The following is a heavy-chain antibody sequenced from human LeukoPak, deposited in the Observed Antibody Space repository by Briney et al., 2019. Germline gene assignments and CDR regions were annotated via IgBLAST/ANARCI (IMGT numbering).Heavy chain of an antibody. Sequence: SETLSLTCTVSGGSISSSSYYWGWIRQPPGKGLEWIGSIYYSGSTYYNPSLKSRVTISVDTSKNQFSLKLSSVTAADTAVYYCARYQLRYFDWFESNAFDIWGQGTMVTVSS. J-gene: IGHJ3*02. CDR3: ARYQLRYFDWFESNAFDI. CDR1: GGSISSSSYY. V-gene: IGHV4-39*01. D-gene: IGHD3-9*01. CDR2: IYYSGST.